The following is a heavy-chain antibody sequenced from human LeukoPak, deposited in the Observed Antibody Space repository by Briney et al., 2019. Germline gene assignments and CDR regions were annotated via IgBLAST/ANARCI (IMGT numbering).Heavy chain of an antibody. CDR2: IKQDGSEK. V-gene: IGHV3-7*01. J-gene: IGHJ4*02. Sequence: YPGGSLRLSCAASGFAFSSYWMSWVRQTPGKGLEWVANIKQDGSEKYYVDSVKGRFTISRDNAKNSLYLQMNSLRAEDTAVYYCARSNWNYVVLSDYWGQGTLVTVSS. D-gene: IGHD1-7*01. CDR3: ARSNWNYVVLSDY. CDR1: GFAFSSYW.